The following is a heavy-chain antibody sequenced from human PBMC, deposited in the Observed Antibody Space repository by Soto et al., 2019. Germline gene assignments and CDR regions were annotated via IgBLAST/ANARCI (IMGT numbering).Heavy chain of an antibody. Sequence: GGSLRLSCAASGFTFSNAWMSWVRQAPGKGLEWVGRIKSKSNGGTTDYAAPVKGRFTISRDDSKNTLYLQMNSLKSEDTAVYYCTRIAAYYCYGNDVWGQGTTDIVSS. J-gene: IGHJ6*02. D-gene: IGHD6-25*01. CDR3: TRIAAYYCYGNDV. CDR2: IKSKSNGGTT. CDR1: GFTFSNAW. V-gene: IGHV3-15*01.